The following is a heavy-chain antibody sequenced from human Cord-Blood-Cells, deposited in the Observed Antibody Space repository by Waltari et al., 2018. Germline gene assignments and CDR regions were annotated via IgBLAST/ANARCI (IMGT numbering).Heavy chain of an antibody. CDR1: GYTLTGYY. CDR3: AREREMSSNFDY. D-gene: IGHD1-26*01. J-gene: IGHJ4*02. CDR2: INPNSGGT. Sequence: QVQLVQSGAEVNKPGASVKVSCKASGYTLTGYYMHWVRQAPGQGLGWMGWINPNSGGTNYAQKFQGWVTMTRDTSISTAYMELSRLRSDDTAVYYCAREREMSSNFDYWGQGTLVTVSS. V-gene: IGHV1-2*04.